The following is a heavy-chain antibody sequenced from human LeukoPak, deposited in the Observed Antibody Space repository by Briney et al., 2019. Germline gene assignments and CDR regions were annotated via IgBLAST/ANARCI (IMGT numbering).Heavy chain of an antibody. CDR2: MNPDGSEK. CDR1: GFTFINYW. V-gene: IGHV3-7*01. Sequence: GGSLRLSCAASGFTFINYWMTWVRQAPGKGLQWVANMNPDGSEKYYVDSVKGRFTISRDNAKNSLYLQMNSLTAEDTAVYYCARDDGFSCYFHWGQGTLVTVSS. J-gene: IGHJ4*02. CDR3: ARDDGFSCYFH. D-gene: IGHD3/OR15-3a*01.